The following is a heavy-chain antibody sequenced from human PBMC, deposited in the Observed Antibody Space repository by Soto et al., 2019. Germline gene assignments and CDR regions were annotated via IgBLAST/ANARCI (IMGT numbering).Heavy chain of an antibody. V-gene: IGHV4-34*01. J-gene: IGHJ4*02. Sequence: ETLSLTCAVYGESFSDHFWSWVRQPPGQGLEWLGEINHSGTTNYNPSLKSRVTISVDTSKNQFSLNLKSITAADTVVYYCARGLRYGSGWYIYYFDSWGQGTLVTVSS. D-gene: IGHD6-19*01. CDR2: INHSGTT. CDR1: GESFSDHF. CDR3: ARGLRYGSGWYIYYFDS.